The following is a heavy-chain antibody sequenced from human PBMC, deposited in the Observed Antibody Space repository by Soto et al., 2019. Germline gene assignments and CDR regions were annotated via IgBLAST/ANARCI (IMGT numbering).Heavy chain of an antibody. J-gene: IGHJ5*02. CDR2: IYHSGST. V-gene: IGHV4-4*02. CDR3: ARTLIAARRFDP. Sequence: PSETLSLTCTVSGGSISSDYWSWVRQPPGKGLEWIGEIYHSGSTNYNPSLESRVTISVDKSKNQFSLKLSSVTAADTAVYYCARTLIAARRFDPWGQGTLVTVSS. D-gene: IGHD6-6*01. CDR1: GGSISSDY.